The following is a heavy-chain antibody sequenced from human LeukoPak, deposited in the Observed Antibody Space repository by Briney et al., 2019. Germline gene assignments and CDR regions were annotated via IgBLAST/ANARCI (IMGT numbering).Heavy chain of an antibody. CDR3: ARDGSGIWFGFPNWFDP. D-gene: IGHD3-10*01. V-gene: IGHV3-30-3*01. Sequence: HPGGSLRLSCAASGFTFSSYAMHWVRQAPGKGLEWVAVISYDGSNKYYADSVKGRFTTSRDNAKNSLYLQMNSLRAEDTAVYYCARDGSGIWFGFPNWFDPWGQGTLVTVSS. CDR1: GFTFSSYA. J-gene: IGHJ5*02. CDR2: ISYDGSNK.